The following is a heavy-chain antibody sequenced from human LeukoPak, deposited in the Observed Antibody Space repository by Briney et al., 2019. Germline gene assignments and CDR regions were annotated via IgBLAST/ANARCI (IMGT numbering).Heavy chain of an antibody. Sequence: ASVKVSCKASGYTFTTYSMHWVRQAPGQGLEWMATINLSGGSTDYTQKFQGRVTKTRDTSTSTVYMELSSLRSEDTAVYYCVRHNHMDVWGQGATVTVSS. CDR1: GYTFTTYS. CDR3: VRHNHMDV. CDR2: INLSGGST. J-gene: IGHJ6*02. V-gene: IGHV1-46*01.